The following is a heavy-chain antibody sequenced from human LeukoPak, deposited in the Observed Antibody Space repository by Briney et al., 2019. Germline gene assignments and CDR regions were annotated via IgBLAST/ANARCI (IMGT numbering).Heavy chain of an antibody. V-gene: IGHV4-59*01. CDR2: IYYSGST. D-gene: IGHD3-10*01. CDR1: GGSISSYY. J-gene: IGHJ6*03. Sequence: SETLSLTCTVSGGSISSYYWSWIRQPPGKGLEWIGYIYYSGSTNYNPSLKSRVTISVDTSKTQFSLKLSSVTAADTAVYYCARRGSGSYLGYYYYMDVWGKGTTVTVSS. CDR3: ARRGSGSYLGYYYYMDV.